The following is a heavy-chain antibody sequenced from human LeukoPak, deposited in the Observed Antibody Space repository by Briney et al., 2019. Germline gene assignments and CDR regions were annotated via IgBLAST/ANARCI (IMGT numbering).Heavy chain of an antibody. V-gene: IGHV4-59*01. CDR2: ISYSGST. CDR3: ARDGRAGSLFAY. CDR1: GGSISGYY. Sequence: SETLFLTCTVSGGSISGYYWSWMRHPPGKGLGWVGYISYSGSTNYHASLKSRVTISVDTSKNQFSLKLSSVTAADTAIYYCARDGRAGSLFAYWGQGTLVTVSS. J-gene: IGHJ4*02. D-gene: IGHD6-19*01.